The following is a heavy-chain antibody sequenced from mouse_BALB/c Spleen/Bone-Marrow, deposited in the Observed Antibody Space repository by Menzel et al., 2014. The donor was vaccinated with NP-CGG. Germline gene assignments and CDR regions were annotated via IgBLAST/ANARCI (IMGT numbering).Heavy chain of an antibody. J-gene: IGHJ2*01. V-gene: IGHV2-6-7*01. CDR1: GFSLTVYG. CDR2: IWGDGIT. Sequence: VMLVESGPGLVAPSQSLSITCTVSGFSLTVYGVNWVRQPPGKGLEWLGMIWGDGITDYNSAFKSRLSISKDDSKSQVFLKMNSLQTDDTAKYCCAREGNYFDYWGQGTTLTVSS. CDR3: AREGNYFDY.